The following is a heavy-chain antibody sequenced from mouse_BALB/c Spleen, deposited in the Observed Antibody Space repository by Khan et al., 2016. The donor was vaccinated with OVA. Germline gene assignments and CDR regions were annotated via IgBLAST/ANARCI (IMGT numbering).Heavy chain of an antibody. CDR2: INPTSGYT. Sequence: QVQLQQSGAALAKPGASVKMSCKASGYTFSTYWMHWVKQRPGQGLEWIGYINPTSGYTDYNEKFKDKATLSADKSSSTAYMQLSRLTSEDSAVYYCTRDRIDDWGKGTTLTVSS. V-gene: IGHV1-7*01. CDR3: TRDRIDD. CDR1: GYTFSTYW. J-gene: IGHJ2*01.